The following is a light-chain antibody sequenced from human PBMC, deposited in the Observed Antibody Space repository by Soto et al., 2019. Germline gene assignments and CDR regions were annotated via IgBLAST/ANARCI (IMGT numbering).Light chain of an antibody. V-gene: IGLV2-8*01. CDR2: EVN. Sequence: QSALTQPPSASGSPGQSVTISCTGTSSDVGGNVYVSWYQQHPGRAPKLMIYEVNKRPSGVPDRFSGSKSGNTASLTVSGLQAEDEADYDCSSYAGSSIDVVFGGGTKLTVL. CDR1: SSDVGGNVY. CDR3: SSYAGSSIDVV. J-gene: IGLJ2*01.